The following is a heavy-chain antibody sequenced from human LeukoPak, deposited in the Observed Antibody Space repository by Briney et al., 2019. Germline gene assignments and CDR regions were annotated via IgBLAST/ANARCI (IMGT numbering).Heavy chain of an antibody. CDR3: ARVVYSYGPSAGGYYYYMDV. V-gene: IGHV4-39*07. Sequence: SETLSLTCTVSGGSISSSSYYWGWIRQPPGKGLEWIGSVYYSGSTYYNPSLKSRVTISVDTSKNQFSLKLSSVTAADTAVYYCARVVYSYGPSAGGYYYYMDVWGKGTTVTVSS. J-gene: IGHJ6*03. CDR1: GGSISSSSYY. CDR2: VYYSGST. D-gene: IGHD5-18*01.